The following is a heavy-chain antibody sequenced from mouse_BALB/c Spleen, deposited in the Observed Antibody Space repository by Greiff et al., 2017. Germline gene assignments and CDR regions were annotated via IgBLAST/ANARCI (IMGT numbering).Heavy chain of an antibody. V-gene: IGHV5-17*02. CDR1: GFTFSSFG. CDR2: ISSGSSTI. J-gene: IGHJ4*01. Sequence: EVQRVESGGGLVQPGGSRKLSCAASGFTFSSFGMHWVRQAPEKGLEWVAYISSGSSTIYYADTVKGRFTISRDNPKNTLFLQMTSLRSEDTAMYYCARDIITTVPYAMDYWGQGTSVTVSS. CDR3: ARDIITTVPYAMDY. D-gene: IGHD1-1*01.